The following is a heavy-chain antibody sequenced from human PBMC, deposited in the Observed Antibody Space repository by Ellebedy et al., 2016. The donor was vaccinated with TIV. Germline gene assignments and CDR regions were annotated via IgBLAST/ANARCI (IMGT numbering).Heavy chain of an antibody. J-gene: IGHJ1*01. V-gene: IGHV3-21*01. D-gene: IGHD6-13*01. Sequence: PGGSLRLSCAASGFTFSDHNMNSVRQAPGKGLEWVSCITGDSKYTYYTDAVKGRFTISRDNVKNSLFLEMHSLRADDTAVYYCAREYEAGRRDFRHWGQGTLVTVSS. CDR1: GFTFSDHN. CDR3: AREYEAGRRDFRH. CDR2: ITGDSKYT.